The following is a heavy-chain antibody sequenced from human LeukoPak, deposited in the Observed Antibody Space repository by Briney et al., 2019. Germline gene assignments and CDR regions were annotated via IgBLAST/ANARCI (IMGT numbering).Heavy chain of an antibody. D-gene: IGHD1-7*01. CDR3: ARSRWNSGGWFDP. CDR1: GGSISSGSYY. Sequence: SETLSLTCTASGGSISSGSYYWGWIRQPPGKGLEWIGSIYYSGSTYYNPSLKSRVTISVDTSKNQFSLKLSSVTAADTAVYHCARSRWNSGGWFDPWGQGTLVTVSS. V-gene: IGHV4-39*01. CDR2: IYYSGST. J-gene: IGHJ5*02.